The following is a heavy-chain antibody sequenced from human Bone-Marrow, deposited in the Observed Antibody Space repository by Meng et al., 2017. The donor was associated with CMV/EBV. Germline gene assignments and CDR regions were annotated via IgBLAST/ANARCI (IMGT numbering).Heavy chain of an antibody. CDR1: GGSINSYY. Sequence: SETLSLTCTVSGGSINSYYWTWIRQPPGKGLEWIGYIYYSGSTNYNPSLKSRVTISVDVSKNQFSLKLSSATAADTAVYYCAKFGAYNWFDPWGQGTLVTVSS. CDR3: AKFGAYNWFDP. D-gene: IGHD3-10*01. CDR2: IYYSGST. V-gene: IGHV4-59*01. J-gene: IGHJ5*02.